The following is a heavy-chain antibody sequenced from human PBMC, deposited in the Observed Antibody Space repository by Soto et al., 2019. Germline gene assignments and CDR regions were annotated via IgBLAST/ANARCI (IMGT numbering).Heavy chain of an antibody. D-gene: IGHD6-6*01. CDR3: ARHSVAEYYFDY. V-gene: IGHV1-18*01. CDR2: ISTYYGNT. Sequence: QVQLVQSGAEVKKPGASLKVSCKASGYTFTSYAISWVRQAPGQGLEWMGWISTYYGNTNYAQILQGRDTMTTDTSTNTAYMELRSLRSDDTAVYYCARHSVAEYYFDYWGQGTLVTVSS. CDR1: GYTFTSYA. J-gene: IGHJ4*02.